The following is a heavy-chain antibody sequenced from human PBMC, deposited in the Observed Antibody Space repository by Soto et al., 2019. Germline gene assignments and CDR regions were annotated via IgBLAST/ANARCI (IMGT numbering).Heavy chain of an antibody. V-gene: IGHV4-31*03. CDR3: ARVRAGFFWSGRRDNWFDP. D-gene: IGHD3-3*01. CDR1: GGSISSGGYY. J-gene: IGHJ5*02. CDR2: IYYSGST. Sequence: SETLSLTCTVSGGSISSGGYYWSWIRQHPGKGLEWIAYIYYSGSTYYNPSLKSRVSISLDTSKTQFSLKLSSVTVADTAVYYCARVRAGFFWSGRRDNWFDPWGQGTLVTVSS.